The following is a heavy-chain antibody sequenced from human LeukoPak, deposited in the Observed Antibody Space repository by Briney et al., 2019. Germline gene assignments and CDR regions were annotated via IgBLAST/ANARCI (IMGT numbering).Heavy chain of an antibody. CDR1: GFTFSSYS. D-gene: IGHD1-26*01. CDR3: AKDLPVTVGATEYYFDY. CDR2: ISGSGGST. Sequence: PGGSLRLSCAASGFTFSSYSMNWVRQAPGKGLEWVSAISGSGGSTYYADSVKGRFTISRDNSKNTLYLQMNSLRAEDTAVYYCAKDLPVTVGATEYYFDYWGQGTLVTVSS. V-gene: IGHV3-23*01. J-gene: IGHJ4*02.